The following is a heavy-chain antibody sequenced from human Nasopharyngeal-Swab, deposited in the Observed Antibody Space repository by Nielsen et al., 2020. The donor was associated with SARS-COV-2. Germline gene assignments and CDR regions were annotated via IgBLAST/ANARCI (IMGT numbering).Heavy chain of an antibody. CDR2: IKSKTDGGTT. CDR1: GFTFSNAW. J-gene: IGHJ4*02. CDR3: TTGRGYSYGNIYYFDY. Sequence: GESMKIYCAASGFTFSNAWMSWVRQAPGKGLEWVGRIKSKTDGGTTDYAAPVKGRFTISRDDSKNALYLQMNSLKTEDTAVYYCTTGRGYSYGNIYYFDYWGQGTLVTVSS. V-gene: IGHV3-15*01. D-gene: IGHD5-18*01.